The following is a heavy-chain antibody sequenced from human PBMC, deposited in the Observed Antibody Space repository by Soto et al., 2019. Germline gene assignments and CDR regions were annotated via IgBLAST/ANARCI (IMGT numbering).Heavy chain of an antibody. CDR1: GGSISSGGYY. D-gene: IGHD3-3*01. CDR3: ARVTYWRTDAFDI. V-gene: IGHV4-31*03. Sequence: QVQLQESGPGLVKPSQTLSLTCTVSGGSISSGGYYWSWIRPHPGKGLEWIGYIYYSGSTYYNPSLKSRVTISVDTSKNQFSLKRSSVTAADTAVYYCARVTYWRTDAFDIWGQGTMVTVSS. CDR2: IYYSGST. J-gene: IGHJ3*02.